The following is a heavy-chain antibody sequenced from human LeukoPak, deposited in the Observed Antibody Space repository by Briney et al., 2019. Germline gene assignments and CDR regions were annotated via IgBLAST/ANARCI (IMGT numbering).Heavy chain of an antibody. J-gene: IGHJ6*02. D-gene: IGHD2-15*01. CDR3: ARDPVGGRYCSGGSCYRYGMDV. V-gene: IGHV3-33*01. Sequence: GSLRLSCAASGFTFSSYGMHWVRQAPGKGLEWVAVIWYDGSNKYYADSVKGRFTISRDNSKNTLYLQMNSLRAEDTAVYYCARDPVGGRYCSGGSCYRYGMDVWGQGTTVTVSS. CDR2: IWYDGSNK. CDR1: GFTFSSYG.